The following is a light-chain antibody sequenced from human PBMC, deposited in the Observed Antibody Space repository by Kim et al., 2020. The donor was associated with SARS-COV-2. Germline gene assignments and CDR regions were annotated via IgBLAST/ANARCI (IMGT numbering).Light chain of an antibody. J-gene: IGLJ3*02. CDR2: DVS. Sequence: VSGSPGQSITISCTGTSSDVGGYNYVSWYQQHPGKAPKLMIYDVSKRPSGVSNRFSGSKSGNTASLTISGLQAEDEGDYYCSTWVFGGGTQLTVL. CDR1: SSDVGGYNY. V-gene: IGLV2-14*04. CDR3: STWV.